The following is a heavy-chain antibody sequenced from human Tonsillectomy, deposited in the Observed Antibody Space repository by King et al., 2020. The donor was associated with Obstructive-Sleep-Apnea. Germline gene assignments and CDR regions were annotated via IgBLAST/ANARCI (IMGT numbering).Heavy chain of an antibody. CDR1: GGSFSGHN. J-gene: IGHJ4*02. CDR3: ARRDDY. V-gene: IGHV4-34*12. Sequence: VQLQQWGAGLLKPSETLSLTCAVYGGSFSGHNWSWIRQSPGKGLQWIGEIVDSGSTNYNPSLKSRVTISVDTSKNQFSLKLNSVTAADTAVYYCARRDDYWGQGTLVTVSS. CDR2: IVDSGST.